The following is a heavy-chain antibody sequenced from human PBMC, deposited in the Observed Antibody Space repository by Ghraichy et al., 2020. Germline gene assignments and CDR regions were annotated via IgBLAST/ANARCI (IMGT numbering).Heavy chain of an antibody. CDR1: GGSIISYY. Sequence: SETLSLTCTVSGGSIISYYWSWIRQPPGKGLEWIGYIYYSGSTNYNPSLKSRVTISVDTSKNQFSLKLSSVTAADTAVYYCARHKYDFWSGYYNSWFDPWGQGTLVTVSS. J-gene: IGHJ5*02. D-gene: IGHD3-3*01. CDR2: IYYSGST. CDR3: ARHKYDFWSGYYNSWFDP. V-gene: IGHV4-59*08.